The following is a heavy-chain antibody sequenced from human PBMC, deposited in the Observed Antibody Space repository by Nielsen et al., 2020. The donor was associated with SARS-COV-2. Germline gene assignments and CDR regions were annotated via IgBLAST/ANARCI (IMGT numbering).Heavy chain of an antibody. D-gene: IGHD3-3*01. J-gene: IGHJ6*02. CDR1: GYTFTSYD. CDR2: MNPNSGNT. CDR3: ARGYKKIRSITIFGVVSYYYYGMDV. V-gene: IGHV1-8*01. Sequence: ASVKVSCKASGYTFTSYDINWVRQATGQGLEWMGWMNPNSGNTGYAQKFQGRVTMTRNTSISTAYMELSSLRSEDTAVYYCARGYKKIRSITIFGVVSYYYYGMDVWGQGTTVTVSS.